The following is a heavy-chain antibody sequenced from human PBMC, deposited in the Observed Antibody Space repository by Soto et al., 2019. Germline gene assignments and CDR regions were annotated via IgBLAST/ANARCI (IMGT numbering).Heavy chain of an antibody. J-gene: IGHJ6*02. Sequence: QVQLVQSGAEVNKPGASVKVSCKASGYTFTSYGISWVRQAHGQGLEWMGWISIYNGNTNYAQKLQGRVTMTTDTSTSTAYMELRSLRSDDTAVYYCARDVRSHDYGHYYYGMDVWGQGTTVTVSS. V-gene: IGHV1-18*01. CDR1: GYTFTSYG. D-gene: IGHD4-17*01. CDR2: ISIYNGNT. CDR3: ARDVRSHDYGHYYYGMDV.